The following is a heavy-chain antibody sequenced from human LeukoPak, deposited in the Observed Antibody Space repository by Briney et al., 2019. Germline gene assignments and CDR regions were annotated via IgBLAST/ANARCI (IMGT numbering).Heavy chain of an antibody. Sequence: PSQTLSLTCTVSGGSINSGSYYWSWIRQPAGEGLECIGRINTSGSTNYNPSLKTRVTISVDTSKNQFSLKLSSVTAADTAVYYCARSAPFNWFDPWGQGTLVTVSS. CDR2: INTSGST. CDR1: GGSINSGSYY. CDR3: ARSAPFNWFDP. V-gene: IGHV4-61*02. J-gene: IGHJ5*02.